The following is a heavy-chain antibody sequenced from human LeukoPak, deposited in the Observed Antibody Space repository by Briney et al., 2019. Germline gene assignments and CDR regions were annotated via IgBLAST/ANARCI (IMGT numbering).Heavy chain of an antibody. CDR2: MNPNSGNT. CDR1: GYTFTSYD. Sequence: ASVNVSCTASGYTFTSYDINWVRQAPGQGLEWMGWMNPNSGNTGYAQKFQGRVTMTRNTSISTAYMELSSLRSEDTAVYYCARGLGDFWSGYYTQYYYYYYGMDVWGQGTTVTVSS. CDR3: ARGLGDFWSGYYTQYYYYYYGMDV. J-gene: IGHJ6*02. D-gene: IGHD3-3*01. V-gene: IGHV1-8*01.